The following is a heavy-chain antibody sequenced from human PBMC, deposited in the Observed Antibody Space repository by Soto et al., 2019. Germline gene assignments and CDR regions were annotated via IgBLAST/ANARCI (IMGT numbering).Heavy chain of an antibody. CDR1: GGTSNNYA. V-gene: IGHV1-69*01. D-gene: IGHD3-10*01. J-gene: IGHJ4*02. CDR2: IIAYFGTA. CDR3: AKLLGPGSYYDDDY. Sequence: QVQLVQSGAEVKTPGSSVKVSCRASGGTSNNYADTWVRQAPGHGLEWMGGIIAYFGTATYAHKFRGRLTIPADDSTRTNYIELRSLTTDDTAIYYCAKLLGPGSYYDDDYWGQGTLVTISS.